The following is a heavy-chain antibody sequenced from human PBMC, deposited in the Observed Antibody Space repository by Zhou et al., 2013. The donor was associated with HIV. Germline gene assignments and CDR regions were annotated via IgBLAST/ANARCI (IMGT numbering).Heavy chain of an antibody. Sequence: QVQLVQSGAEVKKPGASVTVSCKTSGYTFTDYYMHWVRRAPGQGFEWMGWINCENAVTKYAGQFQGRVTLTRDRSVSTVYMELSRLRSDDTAVYYCAREQRCSGGSCYSSGMDVWGQGTTVTVSS. CDR2: INCENAVT. CDR3: AREQRCSGGSCYSSGMDV. V-gene: IGHV1-2*02. CDR1: GYTFTDYY. D-gene: IGHD2-15*01. J-gene: IGHJ6*02.